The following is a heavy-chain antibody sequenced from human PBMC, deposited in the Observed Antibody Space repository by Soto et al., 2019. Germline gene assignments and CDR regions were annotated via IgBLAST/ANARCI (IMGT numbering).Heavy chain of an antibody. CDR2: IKQDGSER. D-gene: IGHD5-18*01. CDR3: AREDTYGLYVDY. CDR1: GFTFSSHW. J-gene: IGHJ4*02. V-gene: IGHV3-7*01. Sequence: VHLVESGGGLVQPGGSQRLSCAASGFTFSSHWMTWVRQAPGKGLEWVANIKQDGSERYYVDSVKGRFSISRDNAENSLYLQMTGLRAEDTAVYYCAREDTYGLYVDYWGQGTLVTVSS.